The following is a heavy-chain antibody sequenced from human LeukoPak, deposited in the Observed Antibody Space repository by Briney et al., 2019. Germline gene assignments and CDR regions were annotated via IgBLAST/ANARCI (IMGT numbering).Heavy chain of an antibody. J-gene: IGHJ4*02. Sequence: PGGSLRLSCAASGFTFSSYWMHWVRQAPGKGLEWVSVIYSGGSTYYADSVKGRFTISRDNSKNTLYLQMNSLRAEDTAVYYCARETSGIIVGASGRGLFDYWGQGTLVTVSS. V-gene: IGHV3-53*01. CDR1: GFTFSSYW. CDR2: IYSGGST. D-gene: IGHD1-26*01. CDR3: ARETSGIIVGASGRGLFDY.